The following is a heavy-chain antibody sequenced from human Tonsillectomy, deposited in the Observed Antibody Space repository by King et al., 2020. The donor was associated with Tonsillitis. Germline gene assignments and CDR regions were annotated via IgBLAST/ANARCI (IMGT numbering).Heavy chain of an antibody. CDR3: ATSHVGPADY. V-gene: IGHV3-33*01. Sequence: QLVQSGGGVVQPGGSLRLSCAAAGFTFSKYGMHWVRQAPGKGLDWVAVIWKDGTNKYYADSVQGRFSLSRDNSENTLYLQMNSLKVDDTAVYYCATSHVGPADYWGQGALVTVSS. J-gene: IGHJ4*02. D-gene: IGHD3-16*01. CDR2: IWKDGTNK. CDR1: GFTFSKYG.